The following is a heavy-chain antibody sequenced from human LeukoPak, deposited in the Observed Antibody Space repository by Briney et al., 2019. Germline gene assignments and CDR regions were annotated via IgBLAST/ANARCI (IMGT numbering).Heavy chain of an antibody. Sequence: NPSETLSLTCTVSGGSISSSSYYWGWIRQPPGRGLEWIGSIYYSGSTYYNPSLKSRVTISVDTSKNQFSLKLSSVTAADTAVYYCARRTATTVDYWGQGTLVTVSS. CDR2: IYYSGST. D-gene: IGHD5-12*01. CDR1: GGSISSSSYY. V-gene: IGHV4-39*01. J-gene: IGHJ4*02. CDR3: ARRTATTVDY.